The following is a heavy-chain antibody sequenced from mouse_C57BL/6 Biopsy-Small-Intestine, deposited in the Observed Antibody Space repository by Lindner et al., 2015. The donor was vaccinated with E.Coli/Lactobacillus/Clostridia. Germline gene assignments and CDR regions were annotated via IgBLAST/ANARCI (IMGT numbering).Heavy chain of an antibody. J-gene: IGHJ4*01. CDR3: TTLCMDY. Sequence: VQLQESGAELVKPGASVKLSCTASGFNIKDDYMHWVKQRPEQGLEWIGWIDPENGDTEYASKFQGKATITADTSSNTAYLQLSSLTSEDTAVYYCTTLCMDYWGSRNLSHRLL. V-gene: IGHV14-4*01. CDR2: IDPENGDT. CDR1: GFNIKDDY.